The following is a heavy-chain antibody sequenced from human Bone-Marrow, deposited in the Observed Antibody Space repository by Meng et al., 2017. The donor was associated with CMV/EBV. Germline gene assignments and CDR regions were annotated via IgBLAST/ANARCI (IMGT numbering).Heavy chain of an antibody. CDR3: ARAGGYCSSTSCYALGY. CDR1: GYTFTGYY. CDR2: INPNSGGT. J-gene: IGHJ4*02. Sequence: ASVKVSCKASGYTFTGYYMHWVRQAPGQGLEWMGWINPNSGGTNYAQKFQGRVTMTRDTSISTAYMELSRLRSDDTAVYYCARAGGYCSSTSCYALGYWGQGTLVTVSS. V-gene: IGHV1-2*02. D-gene: IGHD2-2*01.